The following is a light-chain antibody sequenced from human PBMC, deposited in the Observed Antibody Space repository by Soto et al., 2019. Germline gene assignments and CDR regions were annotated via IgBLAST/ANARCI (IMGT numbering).Light chain of an antibody. CDR2: EVS. CDR3: SSYTRSSTWV. CDR1: SSDVGGYNY. Sequence: QSALTQPASLSGSPGQSITISCTGTSSDVGGYNYVSWFQQHPGKAPKLMIYEVSNRPSGVSNRFSGSKSANTASLTISWLQAEDEAEYYCSSYTRSSTWVFGGGTKLTVL. V-gene: IGLV2-14*01. J-gene: IGLJ3*02.